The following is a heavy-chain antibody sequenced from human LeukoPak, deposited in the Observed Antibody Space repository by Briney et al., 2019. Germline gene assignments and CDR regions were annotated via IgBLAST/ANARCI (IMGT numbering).Heavy chain of an antibody. CDR2: ISGSGGST. J-gene: IGHJ5*02. V-gene: IGHV3-23*01. CDR1: GFTFSSYA. D-gene: IGHD5-18*01. CDR3: AKDKYSPNINNWFDP. Sequence: GGSLRLSCAASGFTFSSYAMSWDRQAPGKGLEWVSAISGSGGSTYYADSVKGRFTISRDNSKNTLYLQMNSLRAEDTAVYYCAKDKYSPNINNWFDPWGQGTLVTVSS.